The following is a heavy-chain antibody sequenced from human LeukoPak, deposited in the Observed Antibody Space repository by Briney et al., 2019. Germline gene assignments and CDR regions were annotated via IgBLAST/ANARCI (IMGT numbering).Heavy chain of an antibody. Sequence: NPGGSLRLSCEASGSTFSDSYMSWLRQPPGKGLESISYIGPSGNFINYVDSVKGRFTISRDNAKKSLYLQINSLRAEDTAVYYCSRDPRVLDYWGQGTLVTVSS. CDR2: IGPSGNFI. CDR1: GSTFSDSY. CDR3: SRDPRVLDY. J-gene: IGHJ4*02. V-gene: IGHV3-11*01.